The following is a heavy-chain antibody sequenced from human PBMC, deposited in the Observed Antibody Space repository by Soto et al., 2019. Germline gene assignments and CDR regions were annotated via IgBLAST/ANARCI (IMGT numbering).Heavy chain of an antibody. CDR1: GGSISSGGYY. J-gene: IGHJ5*02. D-gene: IGHD5-12*01. Sequence: SETLSLTCTVSGGSISSGGYYWSWIRQHPGKGLEWIGYIYYSGSTYYNPSLKSRVTISVDTSKNQFSLKLGSVTAADTAVYYCARGDIVATIFSWFDPWGQGTLVTVSS. CDR2: IYYSGST. V-gene: IGHV4-31*03. CDR3: ARGDIVATIFSWFDP.